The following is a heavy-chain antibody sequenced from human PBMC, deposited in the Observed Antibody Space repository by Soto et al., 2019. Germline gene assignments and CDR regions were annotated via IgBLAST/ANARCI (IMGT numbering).Heavy chain of an antibody. CDR1: GYNFTSYW. D-gene: IGHD2-8*01. CDR3: ARGACTNGVCYMGSDAFDI. Sequence: ESLKISCKGSGYNFTSYWIGWVRQMPGKGLEWMGIIYPGDSDTRYSPSFQGQVTISADKSISTAYLQWSSLKASDTAMYYCARGACTNGVCYMGSDAFDIWGQGTMVTVSS. V-gene: IGHV5-51*01. CDR2: IYPGDSDT. J-gene: IGHJ3*02.